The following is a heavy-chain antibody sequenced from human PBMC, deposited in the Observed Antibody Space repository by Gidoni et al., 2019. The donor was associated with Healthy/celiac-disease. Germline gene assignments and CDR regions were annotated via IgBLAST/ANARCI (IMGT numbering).Heavy chain of an antibody. J-gene: IGHJ6*02. CDR3: AHSADGSSWPRLYVYYYYGMDV. CDR2: IYWNDDK. D-gene: IGHD6-13*01. CDR1: GFSLSTSGVG. V-gene: IGHV2-5*01. Sequence: QITLKESGPTLVKPTQTLTLTCTFSGFSLSTSGVGVGWIRQPPGKALEWLALIYWNDDKRYSPSLKSRLTITKDTSKNQVVLTMTNMDPVDTATYYCAHSADGSSWPRLYVYYYYGMDVWGQGTTVTVSS.